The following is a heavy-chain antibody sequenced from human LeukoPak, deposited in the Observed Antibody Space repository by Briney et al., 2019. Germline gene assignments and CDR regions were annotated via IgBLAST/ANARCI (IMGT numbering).Heavy chain of an antibody. CDR3: ARGWLLLDY. J-gene: IGHJ4*02. V-gene: IGHV4-34*01. CDR2: INHSGST. Sequence: SSETLSLTCAVYGGSFSGYYWSWIRQPPGKGLEWIGEINHSGSTNYNPSLKSRVTISVDTSKNQFSLKLSSVTAADTAVYYCARGWLLLDYWGQGTLVTVSS. D-gene: IGHD2-15*01. CDR1: GGSFSGYY.